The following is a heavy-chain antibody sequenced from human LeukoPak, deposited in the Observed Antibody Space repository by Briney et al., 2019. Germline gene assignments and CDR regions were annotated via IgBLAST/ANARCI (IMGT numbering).Heavy chain of an antibody. CDR3: ARDPWSIAVAGTSLSY. D-gene: IGHD6-19*01. J-gene: IGHJ4*02. CDR2: ISYDGSNK. V-gene: IGHV3-30-3*01. Sequence: GGSLRLSCAASGFTFSSYAMHWVRQAPGKGLEWVAVISYDGSNKYYADSVKGRFTISRDNSKNTLYLQMNSLRDEDTAVYYCARDPWSIAVAGTSLSYWGQGTLVTVSS. CDR1: GFTFSSYA.